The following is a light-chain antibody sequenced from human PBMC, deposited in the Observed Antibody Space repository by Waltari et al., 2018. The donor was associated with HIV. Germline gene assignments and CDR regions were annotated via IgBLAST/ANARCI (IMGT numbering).Light chain of an antibody. CDR1: SSNIGCKY. CDR2: RNN. J-gene: IGLJ1*01. CDR3: AAWDDSLSVVYV. V-gene: IGLV1-47*01. Sequence: QSVLTQPPSASGTPGQRVTISCSGSSSNIGCKYVYWYQQLPGTAPKLLIYRNNQRPSGVPDRFSGSKSGTSASLAISGLRSEDEADYYCAAWDDSLSVVYVFGTGTKVTVL.